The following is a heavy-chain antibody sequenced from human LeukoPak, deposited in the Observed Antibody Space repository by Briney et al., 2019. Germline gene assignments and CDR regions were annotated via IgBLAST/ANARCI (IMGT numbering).Heavy chain of an antibody. CDR1: GGSISSYY. CDR3: ARAPCGGDCYFRVAAFDI. CDR2: IYYSGST. Sequence: SSETLSLTCTVSGGSISSYYWSWIRQPPGKGLEWIGYIYYSGSTNYNPSLKSRVTISVDTSKNQFSLKLSSVTAADTAVYYCARAPCGGDCYFRVAAFDIWGQGTMVTVSS. V-gene: IGHV4-59*01. D-gene: IGHD2-21*02. J-gene: IGHJ3*02.